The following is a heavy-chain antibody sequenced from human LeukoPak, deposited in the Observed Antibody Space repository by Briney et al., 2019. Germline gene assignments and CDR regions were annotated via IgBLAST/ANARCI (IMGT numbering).Heavy chain of an antibody. J-gene: IGHJ5*02. CDR3: AKTLDYYDSSGYSP. Sequence: PGGSLRLSCAASGFTFSSYATSWVRQAPGKGLEWVSGISGSGGSTNYADSVKGRFTISRDNSKNTLYLQMNSLRAEDTAVYYCAKTLDYYDSSGYSPWGQGTLVTVSS. CDR2: ISGSGGST. D-gene: IGHD3-22*01. V-gene: IGHV3-23*01. CDR1: GFTFSSYA.